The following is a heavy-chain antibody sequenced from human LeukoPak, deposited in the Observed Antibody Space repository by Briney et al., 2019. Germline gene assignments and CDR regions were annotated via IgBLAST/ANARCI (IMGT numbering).Heavy chain of an antibody. CDR2: ISYDGSNK. CDR1: GFTFSSYA. D-gene: IGHD3-3*01. Sequence: GGSLRLSCAASGFTFSSYAMHWVRQAPGKGLEWVAVISYDGSNKYYADSVKGRFTISRDNSKNTLYLQMNSLRAEDTALYYCAKDVRFLEWAQQRSDAFDIWGQGTMVTVSS. CDR3: AKDVRFLEWAQQRSDAFDI. V-gene: IGHV3-30-3*01. J-gene: IGHJ3*02.